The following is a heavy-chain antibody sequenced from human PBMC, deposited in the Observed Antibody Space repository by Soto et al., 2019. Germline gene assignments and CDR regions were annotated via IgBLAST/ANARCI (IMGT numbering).Heavy chain of an antibody. J-gene: IGHJ2*01. CDR3: ARDQLKGPAWYFDL. Sequence: VGSLRLSCEASGFTVSGNYMSWVRKAPGKGLECVSVLHSGGDTFYADSVKGRFTISRDKYKNTLYLQMNSLRAEDTAVYFCARDQLKGPAWYFDLWGRGTLVTVSS. CDR2: LHSGGDT. V-gene: IGHV3-53*01. CDR1: GFTVSGNY.